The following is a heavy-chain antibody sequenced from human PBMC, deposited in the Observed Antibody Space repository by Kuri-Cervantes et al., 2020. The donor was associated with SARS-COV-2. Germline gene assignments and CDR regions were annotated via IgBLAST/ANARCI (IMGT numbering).Heavy chain of an antibody. J-gene: IGHJ4*02. CDR2: IFSNDEK. CDR1: GFSLSNARMG. D-gene: IGHD3-3*01. V-gene: IGHV2-26*01. Sequence: SGPTLVKPTETLTLTCTVSGFSLSNARMGVSWIRQPPGKALEWLAHIFSNDEKSYSTSLKSRLTISKDTSKSQVVLTMTNMDPVDTATYYCARITADLWSGYYFDYWGQGTLVTVSS. CDR3: ARITADLWSGYYFDY.